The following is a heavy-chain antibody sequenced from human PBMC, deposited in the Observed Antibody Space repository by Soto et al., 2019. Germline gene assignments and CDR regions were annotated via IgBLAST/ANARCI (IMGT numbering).Heavy chain of an antibody. Sequence: GGPMRDCYGASGGKIGGYARSRVRKEQRKGVEWVSVISASGGTTFYADSVKGRFTISRDNSKNTLYLQMNSLRDEDTAVYYCAKGGQSIVIRPEDYSAMDVWGQGSTVTVSS. V-gene: IGHV3-23*01. CDR3: AKGGQSIVIRPEDYSAMDV. CDR1: GGKIGGYA. J-gene: IGHJ6*02. CDR2: ISASGGTT. D-gene: IGHD6-6*01.